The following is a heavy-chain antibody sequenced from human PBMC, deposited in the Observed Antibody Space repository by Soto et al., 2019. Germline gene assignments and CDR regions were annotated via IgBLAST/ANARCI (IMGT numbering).Heavy chain of an antibody. J-gene: IGHJ2*01. CDR3: ARDPGIPGRFWYFDL. V-gene: IGHV1-2*02. CDR2: VNPKRGDA. CDR1: GYAFRNYY. D-gene: IGHD3-3*01. Sequence: QVVLVQSGPEVKRPGASVKVSCRASGYAFRNYYIHWVRQTPGQGLEWLGWVNPKRGDAIYAQKFQGRVVMTSDTSTSSAYLEVNRLTSDDSAAFFCARDPGIPGRFWYFDLWGRGTRFTVSS.